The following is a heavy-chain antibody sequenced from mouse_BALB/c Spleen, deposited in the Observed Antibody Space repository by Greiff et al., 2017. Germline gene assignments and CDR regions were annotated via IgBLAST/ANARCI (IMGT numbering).Heavy chain of an antibody. CDR3: TRGHYGSSSYAMDY. CDR1: GYTFTDYE. Sequence: QVQLKESGAELVRPGASVTLSCKASGYTFTDYEMHWVKQTPVHGLEWIGAIDPETGGTAYNQKFKGKATLTADKSSSTAYMELRSLTSEDSAVYYCTRGHYGSSSYAMDYWGQGTSVTVSS. J-gene: IGHJ4*01. CDR2: IDPETGGT. D-gene: IGHD1-1*01. V-gene: IGHV1-15*01.